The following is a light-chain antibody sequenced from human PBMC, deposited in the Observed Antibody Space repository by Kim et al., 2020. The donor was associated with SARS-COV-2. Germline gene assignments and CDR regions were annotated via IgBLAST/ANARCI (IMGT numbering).Light chain of an antibody. CDR1: QSVNNNF. CDR2: AVS. J-gene: IGKJ4*01. Sequence: PGERATLSCRTSQSVNNNFLAWYQQKPGQAPRLLIYAVSTRATGIPDRFSGSGSGTDFTLTISRLEPEDFAVYYCQKYGSSFLTFGGGTKVDIK. V-gene: IGKV3-20*01. CDR3: QKYGSSFLT.